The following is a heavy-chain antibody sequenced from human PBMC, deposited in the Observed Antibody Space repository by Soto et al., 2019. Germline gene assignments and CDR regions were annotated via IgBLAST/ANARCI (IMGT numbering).Heavy chain of an antibody. CDR2: IYYSGST. V-gene: IGHV4-59*08. Sequence: PSETLSLTCTVSGGSISSYYWSWIRRPPGKGLEWIGYIYYSGSTNYNPSLKSRVTISVDTSKNQFSLKLSSVTAADTAVYYCARQGRSSWPAFDYWGQGTLVTVS. J-gene: IGHJ4*02. CDR3: ARQGRSSWPAFDY. D-gene: IGHD6-13*01. CDR1: GGSISSYY.